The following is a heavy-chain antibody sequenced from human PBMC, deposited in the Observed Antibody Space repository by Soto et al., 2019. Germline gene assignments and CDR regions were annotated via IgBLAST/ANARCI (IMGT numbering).Heavy chain of an antibody. CDR3: ATSAQLCSPFDL. D-gene: IGHD5-18*01. J-gene: IGHJ2*01. CDR1: GYTLTELS. V-gene: IGHV1-24*01. Sequence: ASVKVSCKVSGYTLTELSMHCVRQAPGKGLEGMGGFDPEDGETMYAQKFQGRVTMTEDTSTDTAYMELSSLRSEDTAVYYCATSAQLCSPFDLWGRGTLVTVSS. CDR2: FDPEDGET.